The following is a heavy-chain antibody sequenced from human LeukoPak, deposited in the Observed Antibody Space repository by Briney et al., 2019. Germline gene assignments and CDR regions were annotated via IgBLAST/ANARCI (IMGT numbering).Heavy chain of an antibody. CDR2: IYYSGST. D-gene: IGHD2-21*01. CDR1: GGSISTYY. J-gene: IGHJ4*02. Sequence: TSETLSLTCTVSGGSISTYYWSWIRQPPGKGLEWIGYIYYSGSTNYNPSLKSRVTISVDTSKNQFSLKLSSVTAADTAVYYCARHIREIGVIEGYFDYSGQGTLVTVSS. V-gene: IGHV4-59*08. CDR3: ARHIREIGVIEGYFDY.